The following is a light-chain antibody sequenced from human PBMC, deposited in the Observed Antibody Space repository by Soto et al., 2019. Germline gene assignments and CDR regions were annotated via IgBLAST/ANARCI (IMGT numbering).Light chain of an antibody. J-gene: IGKJ3*01. Sequence: EIVLTQSPATLSLSPGEIVNLSCRASQSVGSYLAWYQQTPGKAPRLLIYDTSHRATGVPARFSGSGSGKDVRLTISNLEPEEFLVYYSHHSSSWTWFTSGPWTKGDI. CDR3: HHSSSWTWFT. CDR1: QSVGSY. CDR2: DTS. V-gene: IGKV3-11*01.